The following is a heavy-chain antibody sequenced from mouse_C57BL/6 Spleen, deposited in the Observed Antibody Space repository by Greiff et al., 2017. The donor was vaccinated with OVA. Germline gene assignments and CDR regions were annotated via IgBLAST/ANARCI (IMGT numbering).Heavy chain of an antibody. J-gene: IGHJ3*01. D-gene: IGHD3-2*02. CDR1: GYTFTDYY. CDR3: ARAAQVPFAY. V-gene: IGHV1-26*01. CDR2: INPNNGGT. Sequence: VQLQQSGPELVKPGASVKLSCKASGYTFTDYYMNWVKQSHGKSLEWIGDINPNNGGTSYNQKFKGKATLTVDKSSSTAYMELRSLTSEDSAVYYCARAAQVPFAYWGQGTLVTVSA.